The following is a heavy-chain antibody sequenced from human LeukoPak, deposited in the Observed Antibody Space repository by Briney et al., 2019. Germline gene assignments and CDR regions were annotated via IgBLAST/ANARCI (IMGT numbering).Heavy chain of an antibody. Sequence: SETLSLTCTVSGGSISSYYWSWIRQPPGKGLEWIGYIYYSGSTNYNPSLKSRVTISVDTSKNQFSLKLSSVTAADTAVYYCARSYSSSWSRMGYYCGMDVWGQGTTVTVSS. CDR2: IYYSGST. D-gene: IGHD6-13*01. V-gene: IGHV4-59*01. CDR1: GGSISSYY. CDR3: ARSYSSSWSRMGYYCGMDV. J-gene: IGHJ6*02.